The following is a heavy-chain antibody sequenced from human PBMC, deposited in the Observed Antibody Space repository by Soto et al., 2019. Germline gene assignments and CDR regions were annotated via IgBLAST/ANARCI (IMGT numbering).Heavy chain of an antibody. V-gene: IGHV4-34*01. CDR1: GGSFRGYY. CDR2: IYYSGST. Sequence: SETLSLTCAVYGGSFRGYYWSWISQPPGKGLEWIGIIYYSGSTYYNPSLKSRVTISVDTSKNQFSLKLSSVTAADTALYYCARPVQGIQGCYYFDYWGQGTLVTVSS. CDR3: ARPVQGIQGCYYFDY. D-gene: IGHD1-1*01. J-gene: IGHJ4*02.